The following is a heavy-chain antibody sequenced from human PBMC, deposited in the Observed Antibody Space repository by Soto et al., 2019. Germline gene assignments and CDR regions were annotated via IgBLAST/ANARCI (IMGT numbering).Heavy chain of an antibody. J-gene: IGHJ6*02. D-gene: IGHD3-3*01. CDR2: ISGSGAGT. V-gene: IGHV3-23*01. CDR1: GFTFSSYW. Sequence: PGGSLRLSCAASGFTFSSYWMHWVRQAPGKGLVWVSAISGSGAGTYYADSVKGRFTISRDNSKNTLYLQMSGLRAEDTAVYYCAKGPTIFGVVISFDYYYGMYVWGQGTPVTVSS. CDR3: AKGPTIFGVVISFDYYYGMYV.